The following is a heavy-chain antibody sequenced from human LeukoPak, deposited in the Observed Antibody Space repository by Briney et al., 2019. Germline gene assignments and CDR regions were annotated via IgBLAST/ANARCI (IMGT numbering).Heavy chain of an antibody. CDR1: GFTFTGYE. Sequence: PGGSLRLSCAASGFTFTGYEMNWVRQAPGKGLEWVSSISSTGSTMYYADSVKGRFTISRDNAKNSLYLQMNSLRAEDTAVYYCARDSVASSGTVDYWGQGTLVTVSS. V-gene: IGHV3-48*03. CDR2: ISSTGSTM. CDR3: ARDSVASSGTVDY. D-gene: IGHD6-19*01. J-gene: IGHJ4*02.